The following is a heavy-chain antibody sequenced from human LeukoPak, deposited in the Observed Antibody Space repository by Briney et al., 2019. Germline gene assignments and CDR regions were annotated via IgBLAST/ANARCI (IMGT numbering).Heavy chain of an antibody. J-gene: IGHJ4*02. Sequence: SETLSLTCTVSGGSISSSSYYWGWIRQPPGKGLEWIGSIYYSGSTYYNPSLKSRVTISVDTSKNQFSLKLSSVTAADTAVYYCARVATGAEFDYWGQGTLVTVSS. CDR3: ARVATGAEFDY. D-gene: IGHD1-26*01. CDR1: GGSISSSSYY. CDR2: IYYSGST. V-gene: IGHV4-39*01.